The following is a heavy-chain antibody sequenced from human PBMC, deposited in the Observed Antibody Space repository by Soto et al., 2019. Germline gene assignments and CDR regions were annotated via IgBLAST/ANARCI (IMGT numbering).Heavy chain of an antibody. CDR2: IIPIFGTA. D-gene: IGHD5-18*01. CDR1: GGTFSSYA. V-gene: IGHV1-69*13. Sequence: SVKVSCKXSGGTFSSYAISWVRQAPGQGLEWMGGIIPIFGTANYAQKFQGRVTITADESTSTAYMELSSLRSEDTAVYYCARDTAMVTGEDYGMDVWGQGTTVTVSS. J-gene: IGHJ6*02. CDR3: ARDTAMVTGEDYGMDV.